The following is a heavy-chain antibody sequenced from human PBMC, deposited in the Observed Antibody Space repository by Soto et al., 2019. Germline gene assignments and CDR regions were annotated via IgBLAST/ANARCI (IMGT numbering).Heavy chain of an antibody. CDR1: GGSISCGDYY. CDR3: ARERPDGARLDP. Sequence: SETLSLTSTVSGGSISCGDYYWSWIRQPPGKGLEWIGYIYYSGSTFYNPSLKSRLTISVDTSKNQFSLKLSSVTAADTAVYYCARERPDGARLDPWGQGTLVTVS. CDR2: IYYSGST. D-gene: IGHD6-6*01. J-gene: IGHJ5*02. V-gene: IGHV4-30-4*01.